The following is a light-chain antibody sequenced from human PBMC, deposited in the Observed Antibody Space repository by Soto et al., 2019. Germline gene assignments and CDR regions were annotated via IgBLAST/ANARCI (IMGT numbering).Light chain of an antibody. Sequence: EIVITQSPANLSVSPGERATLSCRASQNVNSNLAWYQQKAGQAPRLLIYGASTRATGIPARFSGSGSGTEFTLTISSLQSEDFALYYCQQYNNWPRTFGQGTKVEIK. CDR1: QNVNSN. J-gene: IGKJ1*01. CDR2: GAS. V-gene: IGKV3-15*01. CDR3: QQYNNWPRT.